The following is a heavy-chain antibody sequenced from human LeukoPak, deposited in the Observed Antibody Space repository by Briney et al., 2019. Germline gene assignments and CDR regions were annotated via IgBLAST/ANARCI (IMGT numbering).Heavy chain of an antibody. CDR2: INHSGST. CDR3: ARAVGGSYFVLDV. V-gene: IGHV4-34*01. CDR1: GGSSRGYY. J-gene: IGHJ6*02. Sequence: SETLSLTCAVYGGSSRGYYWSWIRQPPGKGLEWIGDINHSGSTSYNPSLKSRVTISVDRSKNQFSLKLSPVTAADTAVYYCARAVGGSYFVLDVWGQGTTVTVSS. D-gene: IGHD6-19*01.